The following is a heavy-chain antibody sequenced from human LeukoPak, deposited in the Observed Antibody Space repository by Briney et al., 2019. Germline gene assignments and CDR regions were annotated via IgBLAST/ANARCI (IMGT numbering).Heavy chain of an antibody. CDR3: ATEGIVGATGAFDI. V-gene: IGHV4-34*01. CDR1: GGSFSGYY. J-gene: IGHJ3*02. Sequence: KPSETLSLTCAVYGGSFSGYYWSWIRQPPGKGLEWIGEINHSGSTNYNPSLKSRVTISVDTSKNQFSLKLSSVTAADTAVYYCATEGIVGATGAFDIWGQGTTVTVSS. CDR2: INHSGST. D-gene: IGHD1-26*01.